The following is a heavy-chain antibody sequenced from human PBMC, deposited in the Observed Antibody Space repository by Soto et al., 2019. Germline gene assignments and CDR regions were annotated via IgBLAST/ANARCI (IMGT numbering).Heavy chain of an antibody. J-gene: IGHJ4*02. D-gene: IGHD5-12*01. V-gene: IGHV3-48*03. CDR3: ARATGYTLDY. Sequence: GGSLRLSCAASGFTFSIYEMNWVRQAPGKGLEWVSYSSSSGSTTFYADSVKGRFTISRDNAKNSLYLQMNSLRGEDTAFYYCARATGYTLDYWGQGTLVTVSS. CDR2: SSSSGSTT. CDR1: GFTFSIYE.